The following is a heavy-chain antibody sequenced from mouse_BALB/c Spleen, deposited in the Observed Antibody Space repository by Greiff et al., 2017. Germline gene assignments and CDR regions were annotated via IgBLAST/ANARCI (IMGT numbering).Heavy chain of an antibody. V-gene: IGHV5-17*02. D-gene: IGHD3-3*01. CDR3: AISRGLPYAMDY. Sequence: EVKVEESGGGLVQPGGSRKLSCAASGFTFSSFGMHWVRQAPEKGLEWVAYISSGSSTIYYADTVKGRFTISRDNPKNTLFLQMTSLRSEDTAMYYCAISRGLPYAMDYWGQGTSVTVSS. CDR1: GFTFSSFG. CDR2: ISSGSSTI. J-gene: IGHJ4*01.